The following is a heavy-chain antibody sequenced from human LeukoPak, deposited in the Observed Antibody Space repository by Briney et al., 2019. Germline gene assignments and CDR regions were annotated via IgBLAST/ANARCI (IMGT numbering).Heavy chain of an antibody. D-gene: IGHD5-24*01. Sequence: ASVKVSCKASGYTFTSYDINWVRQATGHGLEWMGWMNPNSGNTGYAQKFQGRVTMTRNTSISTAYMELSSLRSEDTAVYYCARATAGANRRWLQPTNYYMDVWGKGTTVTISS. V-gene: IGHV1-8*01. CDR1: GYTFTSYD. CDR3: ARATAGANRRWLQPTNYYMDV. CDR2: MNPNSGNT. J-gene: IGHJ6*03.